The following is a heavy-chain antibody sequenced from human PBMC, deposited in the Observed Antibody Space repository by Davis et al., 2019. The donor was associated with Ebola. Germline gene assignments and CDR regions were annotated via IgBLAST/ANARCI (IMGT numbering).Heavy chain of an antibody. J-gene: IGHJ4*02. D-gene: IGHD6-6*01. CDR3: ARQSSSSWGDY. Sequence: SETLSLTCTVPGGSISSSRYYWGWIRQPPGKGLEWIGSIYYSGSTYDNPSLKSRVTISLDTSKNHFSLKLSSVTAADTAVYYCARQSSSSWGDYWGQGTLVTVSS. CDR1: GGSISSSRYY. V-gene: IGHV4-39*01. CDR2: IYYSGST.